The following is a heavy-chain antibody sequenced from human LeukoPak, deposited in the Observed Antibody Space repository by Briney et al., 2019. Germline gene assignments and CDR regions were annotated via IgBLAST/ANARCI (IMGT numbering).Heavy chain of an antibody. J-gene: IGHJ6*03. CDR2: IIPILGIA. V-gene: IGHV1-69*04. D-gene: IGHD3-10*01. Sequence: GASVKVSCKASGGTFSSYAISWVRQAPGQGLEWMGRIIPILGIANYAQKFQGRVTITTDESTSTAYMELSSLRSEDTAVYYCARGNRGETRYYYYYYMDVWGKGTTVTVSS. CDR3: ARGNRGETRYYYYYYMDV. CDR1: GGTFSSYA.